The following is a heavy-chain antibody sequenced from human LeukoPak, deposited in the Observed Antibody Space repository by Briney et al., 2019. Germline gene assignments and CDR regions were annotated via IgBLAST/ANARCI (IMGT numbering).Heavy chain of an antibody. CDR1: GGSFSGYY. CDR3: ARVGVCSGGSCPDDAFDI. Sequence: SETLSLTCAVYGGSFSGYYWSWIRQPPGKGLEWIGEINHSGSTNYNPSLKSRVTISVDTSKNQFSLKLSSVTAADTAVYYCARVGVCSGGSCPDDAFDIWGQGTMVTVSS. D-gene: IGHD2-15*01. J-gene: IGHJ3*02. V-gene: IGHV4-34*01. CDR2: INHSGST.